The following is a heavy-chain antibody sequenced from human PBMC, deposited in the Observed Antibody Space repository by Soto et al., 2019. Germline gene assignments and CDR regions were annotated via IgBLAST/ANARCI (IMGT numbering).Heavy chain of an antibody. CDR3: ARHYPYSRGWYYFDY. V-gene: IGHV4-39*01. J-gene: IGHJ4*02. CDR2: IYYAGNT. D-gene: IGHD6-19*01. CDR1: GGSVSSSHYY. Sequence: QLQLQESGPGLVKPSETLSLTCTVSGGSVSSSHYYWGWIRQPPGKGLEWIGSIYYAGNTYYNPSLKSRVTISVDTSKNQFSRKLNSVTAADTAVYYCARHYPYSRGWYYFDYWGRGTLVTVSS.